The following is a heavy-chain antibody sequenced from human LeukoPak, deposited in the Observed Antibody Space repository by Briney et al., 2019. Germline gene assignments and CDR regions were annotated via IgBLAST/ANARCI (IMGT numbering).Heavy chain of an antibody. CDR2: ISYDGSHK. V-gene: IGHV3-30*04. Sequence: PGGSLRLSCAASGFTFSTYAMHWVRHAPGNGLERVAVISYDGSHKYYADSVKGRFTISRDNSKNTLYLQMNSLRAEDTAVYYCARGRVLVVAASNFIDYCGQGTLVTVSS. CDR1: GFTFSTYA. CDR3: ARGRVLVVAASNFIDY. J-gene: IGHJ4*02. D-gene: IGHD2-15*01.